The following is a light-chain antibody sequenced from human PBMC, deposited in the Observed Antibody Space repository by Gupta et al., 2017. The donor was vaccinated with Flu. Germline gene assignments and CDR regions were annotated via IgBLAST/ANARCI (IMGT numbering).Light chain of an antibody. J-gene: IGLJ3*02. CDR2: NNN. CDR1: SSTIGSNI. Sequence: QSVLTQPPSASGTPGQRVTIPCSGSSSTIGSNIVNWYQHLPGTAPKLLIYNNNQRPSGVPDRFSGSKSGTSASLAISGLQSEDEADYYCAAWDDSVNGRVFGGGTKLTAL. V-gene: IGLV1-44*01. CDR3: AAWDDSVNGRV.